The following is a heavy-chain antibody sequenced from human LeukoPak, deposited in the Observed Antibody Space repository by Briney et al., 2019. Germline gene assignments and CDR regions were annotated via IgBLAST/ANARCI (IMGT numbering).Heavy chain of an antibody. Sequence: GGSLRLSCGASGFTFSTYGMHWVRQAPGKGLEWVSAISGSGGSTYYADSVKGRFTISRDNSKNTLYLQMNSLRAEDTAVYYCAKVRLEYSSSDDAFDIWGQGTMVTVSS. D-gene: IGHD6-6*01. CDR3: AKVRLEYSSSDDAFDI. V-gene: IGHV3-23*01. CDR1: GFTFSTYG. CDR2: ISGSGGST. J-gene: IGHJ3*02.